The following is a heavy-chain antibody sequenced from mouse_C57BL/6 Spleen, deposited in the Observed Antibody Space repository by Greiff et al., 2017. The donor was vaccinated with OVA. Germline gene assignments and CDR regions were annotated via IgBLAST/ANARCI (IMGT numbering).Heavy chain of an antibody. V-gene: IGHV3-6*01. CDR1: GYSITSGYY. J-gene: IGHJ3*01. CDR3: ARTDAWFAY. CDR2: ISYDGSN. Sequence: ESGPGLVKPSQSLSLTCSVTGYSITSGYYWNWIRQFPGNKLAWMGYISYDGSNNYNPSLKNRISITRDTSKNQFFLKLNSVTTEDTATYYCARTDAWFAYWGQGTLVTVSA.